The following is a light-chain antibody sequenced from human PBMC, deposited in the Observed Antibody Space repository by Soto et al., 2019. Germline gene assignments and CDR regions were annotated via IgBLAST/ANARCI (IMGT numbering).Light chain of an antibody. CDR3: QQRSNWPPIT. CDR2: DAS. Sequence: EIVLTPSPATLSLSPGERATLSCRASQSVSSYLAWYQQTPGQAPRLLIYDASNRATGIPARFSGSGSGTDFTLTISSLEPEDFAVYYCQQRSNWPPITFGRGTRLEIK. CDR1: QSVSSY. J-gene: IGKJ5*01. V-gene: IGKV3-11*01.